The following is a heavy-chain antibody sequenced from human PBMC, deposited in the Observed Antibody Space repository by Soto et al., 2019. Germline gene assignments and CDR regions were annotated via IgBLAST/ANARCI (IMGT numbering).Heavy chain of an antibody. CDR1: GFTFGRYS. CDR2: ISSTTNYI. CDR3: ARESEDLTSNFDY. J-gene: IGHJ4*02. V-gene: IGHV3-21*01. Sequence: EVQLVESGGGLVRPGGSLRLSCAASGFTFGRYSMNWVRQAPGKGLEWVSSISSTTNYIYYADSMKGRFTVSRDNAKNSVYLDMNSLSAEDTAVYYCARESEDLTSNFDYWGQGTLVTVSS.